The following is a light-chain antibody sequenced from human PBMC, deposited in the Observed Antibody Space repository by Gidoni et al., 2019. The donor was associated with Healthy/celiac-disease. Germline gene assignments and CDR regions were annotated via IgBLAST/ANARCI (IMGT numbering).Light chain of an antibody. CDR1: QSVSSN. V-gene: IGKV3-15*01. J-gene: IGKJ2*01. CDR2: GAA. CDR3: QQYNNRPPYT. Sequence: ELVMPPSPSTLSVSPGERATLSCRASQSVSSNLAWYQQKPGQAPRLLIYGAATRATGIPARFSGSGSGTEVTLTISSLQSEDVAVYYCQQYNNRPPYTFGQXTKLEIK.